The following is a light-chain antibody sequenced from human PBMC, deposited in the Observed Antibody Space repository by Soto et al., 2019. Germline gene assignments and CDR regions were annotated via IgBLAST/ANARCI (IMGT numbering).Light chain of an antibody. CDR3: QQFHSFSPT. J-gene: IGKJ1*01. Sequence: DIQMTQSPSTLSASVGDRVTITCRASQSISSWLAWYQQKPGKAPKLLIYKASSLESGVPSRFSGSGSGTEFTLTISSLQPDDFSTYYCQQFHSFSPTFGQRTKLEIK. CDR2: KAS. V-gene: IGKV1-5*03. CDR1: QSISSW.